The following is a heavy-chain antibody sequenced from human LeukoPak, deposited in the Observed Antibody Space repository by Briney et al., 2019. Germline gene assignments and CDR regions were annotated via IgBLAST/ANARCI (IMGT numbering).Heavy chain of an antibody. J-gene: IGHJ5*02. Sequence: RSGGSLRLSCAASGFTVSSNYMSWVRQAPGKGLEWVSVIYSGGSTYYADSVKGRFTISRDNAKNSLYLQMNSLRAEDTAVYYCARGGGTIRFDPWGQGTLVTVSS. V-gene: IGHV3-53*01. CDR2: IYSGGST. CDR3: ARGGGTIRFDP. CDR1: GFTVSSNY. D-gene: IGHD3-9*01.